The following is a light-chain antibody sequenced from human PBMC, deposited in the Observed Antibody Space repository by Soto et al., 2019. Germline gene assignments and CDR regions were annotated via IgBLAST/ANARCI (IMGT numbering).Light chain of an antibody. CDR1: QSISNDY. J-gene: IGKJ3*01. CDR3: QLYGSSPPFT. Sequence: EIVLTQSPGTLSLSPGERGTLSCRASQSISNDYLAWYQQKPGRAPRVLMYGASVRPTGVPDRFSGSGSGTDFTLSISRLEPEDSAVYYCQLYGSSPPFTFGPGTKVDIK. CDR2: GAS. V-gene: IGKV3-20*01.